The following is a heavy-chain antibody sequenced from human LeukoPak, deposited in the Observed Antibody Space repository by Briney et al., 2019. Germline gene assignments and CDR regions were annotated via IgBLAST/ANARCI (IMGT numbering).Heavy chain of an antibody. J-gene: IGHJ5*02. CDR2: ISYDGGT. D-gene: IGHD2-21*02. CDR1: GGSISNYY. Sequence: SETLSLTCTVYGGSISNYYWSWIRQPPGKGLEWIGYISYDGGTNYNPSLKSRVTISVDTSKKQFSLRLSSVIAADTAVYYCARAYCGGGDCYHSRGWFDTWGQGTLVTVSS. CDR3: ARAYCGGGDCYHSRGWFDT. V-gene: IGHV4-59*12.